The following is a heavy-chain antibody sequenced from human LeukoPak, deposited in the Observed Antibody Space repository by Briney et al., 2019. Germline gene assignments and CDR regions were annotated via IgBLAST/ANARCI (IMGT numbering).Heavy chain of an antibody. V-gene: IGHV3-23*01. J-gene: IGHJ4*02. D-gene: IGHD2-15*01. CDR2: ISGSGGST. CDR3: ANDLGNDSLGYCSGGSCRHPALDY. CDR1: GFTFSSYA. Sequence: GGSLRLSCAASGFTFSSYAMSWVRQAPGKGLEWVSAISGSGGSTYYADSVKGRFTIARDNSHNTLYLQMNSLSAEDTAVYYWANDLGNDSLGYCSGGSCRHPALDYWGQGTLVTVSS.